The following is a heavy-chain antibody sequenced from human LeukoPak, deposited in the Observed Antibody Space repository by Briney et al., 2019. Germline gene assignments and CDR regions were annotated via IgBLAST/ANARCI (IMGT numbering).Heavy chain of an antibody. J-gene: IGHJ3*02. CDR2: IYYTGST. Sequence: SETLSLTCTVTGGSISSYYWSWIRQPPGKGLEWIGYIYYTGSTNYNPSLKSRVTISVDTSKNQVSLQLSSVTAADTAVYYCARGVTSPLDAFDIWGQGTTVTVSS. V-gene: IGHV4-59*01. CDR1: GGSISSYY. D-gene: IGHD1-26*01. CDR3: ARGVTSPLDAFDI.